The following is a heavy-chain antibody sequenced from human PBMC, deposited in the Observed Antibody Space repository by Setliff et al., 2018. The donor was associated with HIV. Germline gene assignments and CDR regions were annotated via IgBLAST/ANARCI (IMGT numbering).Heavy chain of an antibody. V-gene: IGHV4-59*11. CDR2: IYYSGRT. Sequence: KTSETLSLTCTVSGGSISGHYWSCIRQPPGKGLEWIGYIYYSGRTKYNPSLESRVAISVDTSKNQFSLKLTSVTAADTAVYYCARGGGGAHFDSWGRGTLVTGLL. CDR1: GGSISGHY. J-gene: IGHJ4*02. D-gene: IGHD3-16*01. CDR3: ARGGGGAHFDS.